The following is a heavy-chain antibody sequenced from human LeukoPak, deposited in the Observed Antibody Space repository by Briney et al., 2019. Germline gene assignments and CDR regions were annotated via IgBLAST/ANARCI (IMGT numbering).Heavy chain of an antibody. V-gene: IGHV4-39*01. CDR1: GGSINTNNYY. D-gene: IGHD6-6*01. J-gene: IGHJ5*02. CDR3: ARSIATYGPTHNWFGP. Sequence: SETLSLTCSVSGGSINTNNYYWGWIRQPPGKGLEWIGTIYYSGTTFYNPSLQSRVTLSVDTSKNLFSLKLSSVTAADAAVYYCARSIATYGPTHNWFGPWGQGTLVTVSP. CDR2: IYYSGTT.